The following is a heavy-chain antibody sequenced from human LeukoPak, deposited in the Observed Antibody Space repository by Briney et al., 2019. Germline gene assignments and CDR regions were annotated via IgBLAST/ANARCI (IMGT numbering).Heavy chain of an antibody. Sequence: SETLSLTCAVSGGSISSYYWSWIRQPPGKGLEWIGYIYYSGSTNYNPSLKSRVTISVDTSKNQFSLKLSSVTAADTAVYYCARTYYDFWSGYYRVYFDYWGQGTLVTVSS. CDR1: GGSISSYY. CDR2: IYYSGST. CDR3: ARTYYDFWSGYYRVYFDY. D-gene: IGHD3-3*01. V-gene: IGHV4-59*08. J-gene: IGHJ4*02.